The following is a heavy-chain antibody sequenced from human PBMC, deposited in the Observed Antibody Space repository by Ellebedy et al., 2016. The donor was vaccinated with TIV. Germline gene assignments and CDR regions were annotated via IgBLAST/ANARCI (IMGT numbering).Heavy chain of an antibody. CDR1: GFNFADSP. CDR3: TKGLGRIYFDQGGASYALDYAMDV. J-gene: IGHJ6*02. D-gene: IGHD2-21*01. Sequence: GESLKISCAASGFNFADSPMHWVRQAPGKGLEWVSYISWDGTSAYYAESVKGRFTISRDHSKNSLYLQMNSLRTEDTALYYCTKGLGRIYFDQGGASYALDYAMDVWGQGTTVTVSS. CDR2: ISWDGTSA. V-gene: IGHV3-43*01.